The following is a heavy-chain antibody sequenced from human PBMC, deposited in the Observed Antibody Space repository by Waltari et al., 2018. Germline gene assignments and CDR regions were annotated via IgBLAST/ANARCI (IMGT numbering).Heavy chain of an antibody. CDR1: GGTFSSYA. CDR3: ARQYYYDSSGYHDAFDI. CDR2: IIPIFGKA. Sequence: QVQLVQSGAEVKKPGSSVKVSCKASGGTFSSYAISWVRQAPGQGLEWMGGIIPIFGKANYAQKFQGRVTITADESTSTAYMELSSLRSEDTAVYYCARQYYYDSSGYHDAFDIWGQGTMVTVSS. V-gene: IGHV1-69*01. D-gene: IGHD3-22*01. J-gene: IGHJ3*02.